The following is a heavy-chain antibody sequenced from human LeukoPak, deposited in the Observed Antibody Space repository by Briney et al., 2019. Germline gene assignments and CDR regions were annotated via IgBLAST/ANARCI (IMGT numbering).Heavy chain of an antibody. CDR2: ISSSGSTI. Sequence: GGSLRLSCAASGFTFSSYEMNWVRQAPGKGLEWVSYISSSGSTIYYADSVKGRFTISRDNAKNSLYLQMNSLRAEDTAVYYCAELGITMIRGVWGKGTTVTISS. CDR1: GFTFSSYE. V-gene: IGHV3-48*03. D-gene: IGHD3-22*01. CDR3: AELGITMIRGV. J-gene: IGHJ6*04.